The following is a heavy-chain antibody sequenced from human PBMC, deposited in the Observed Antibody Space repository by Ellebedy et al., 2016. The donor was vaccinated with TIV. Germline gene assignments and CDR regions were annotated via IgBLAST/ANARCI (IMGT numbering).Heavy chain of an antibody. Sequence: MPSETLSLTCSVSGGSFTSFYWSWIRQPPGKGLELIGYFYYSGTTNYNPSLKGRATMSVDTAKNEFSLKLRSVTAADTAVYYCARSNGNSYYYYYYMDVWGKGTTVAVSS. D-gene: IGHD4-11*01. CDR3: ARSNGNSYYYYYYMDV. V-gene: IGHV4-59*08. CDR2: FYYSGTT. CDR1: GGSFTSFY. J-gene: IGHJ6*03.